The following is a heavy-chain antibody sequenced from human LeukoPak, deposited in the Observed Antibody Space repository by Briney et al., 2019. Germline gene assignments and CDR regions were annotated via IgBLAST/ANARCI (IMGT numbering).Heavy chain of an antibody. V-gene: IGHV4-4*07. CDR3: AREGSGHGIYRSGGSCYTPNDAFDI. Sequence: SETLSLTCTVSGGSISNYYWSWIRQPAGKGLEWIGRIYTSGSTNYNPSLKSRVTMSVDTSKNQFSLKLSSVTAADTAVYYCAREGSGHGIYRSGGSCYTPNDAFDIWGQGTMVTVSS. CDR2: IYTSGST. CDR1: GGSISNYY. J-gene: IGHJ3*02. D-gene: IGHD2-15*01.